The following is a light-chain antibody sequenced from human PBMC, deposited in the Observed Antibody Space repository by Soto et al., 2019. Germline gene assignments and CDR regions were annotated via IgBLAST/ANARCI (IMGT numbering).Light chain of an antibody. CDR3: ASYTRTTTLV. V-gene: IGLV2-14*01. Sequence: QSVLTQPASVSGSPGQSITISCTGTISDIGGYNFISWYQHHPGQAPKLVIYDVNNRPSGISYRFSGSKSGNTASLTISGLQAEDEADYYCASYTRTTTLVFGGGTKVTV. CDR2: DVN. CDR1: ISDIGGYNF. J-gene: IGLJ2*01.